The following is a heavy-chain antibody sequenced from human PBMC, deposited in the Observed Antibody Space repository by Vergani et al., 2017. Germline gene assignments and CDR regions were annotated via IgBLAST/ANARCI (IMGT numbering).Heavy chain of an antibody. CDR1: GFTFSSYW. D-gene: IGHD4-17*01. V-gene: IGHV3-7*01. CDR3: AKDPLRQVYYYYYMDV. CDR2: IKQDGSEK. J-gene: IGHJ6*03. Sequence: EVQLVESGGGLVQPGGSLRLSCAASGFTFSSYWMSWVRQAPGKGLEWVANIKQDGSEKYYADSVKGRFTISRDNSKNTLYLQMNSLRAEDTAVYYCAKDPLRQVYYYYYMDVWGKGTTVTVSS.